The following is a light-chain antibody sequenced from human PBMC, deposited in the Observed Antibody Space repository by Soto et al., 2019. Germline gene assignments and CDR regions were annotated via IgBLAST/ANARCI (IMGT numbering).Light chain of an antibody. CDR2: AAS. CDR3: QKYNSAPYT. Sequence: DIQLTQSPSSLSASVGARVTFTCRASQGISNYLAWYQQKPGKVPKLLIYAASTLQSGVPSRFSGSGSGTDFTLTISSLQPEDVATYDCQKYNSAPYTFGQWTRLEIK. V-gene: IGKV1-27*01. CDR1: QGISNY. J-gene: IGKJ2*01.